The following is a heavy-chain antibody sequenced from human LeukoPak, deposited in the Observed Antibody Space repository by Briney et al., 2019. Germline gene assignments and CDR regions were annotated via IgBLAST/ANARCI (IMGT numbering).Heavy chain of an antibody. CDR1: GGSISSYY. Sequence: SETLSLTCTVSGGSISSYYWSWIRQPPGKGLEWIGYIYYSGSTNYNPSLKSRVTISVDTSKNQFSLKLSPVTAADTAVYYCARSGYSGYGDFDPWGQGTLVTVSS. CDR2: IYYSGST. V-gene: IGHV4-59*08. D-gene: IGHD5-12*01. CDR3: ARSGYSGYGDFDP. J-gene: IGHJ5*02.